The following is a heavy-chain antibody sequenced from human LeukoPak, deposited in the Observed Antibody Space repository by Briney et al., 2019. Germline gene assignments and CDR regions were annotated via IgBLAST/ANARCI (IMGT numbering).Heavy chain of an antibody. CDR2: ISYDGSNK. CDR1: GVTSGSFA. J-gene: IGHJ6*03. D-gene: IGHD3-16*01. CDR3: AKILRAKNYDSYMDV. Sequence: RGSRTPSCIASGVTSGSFATHWVRPAPGKGMDWVAVISYDGSNKSYADSVKRRFTSSRDKSKNTLYLQMNSLRAEDTDVYYCAKILRAKNYDSYMDVWGKGTTVTVSS. V-gene: IGHV3-30-3*02.